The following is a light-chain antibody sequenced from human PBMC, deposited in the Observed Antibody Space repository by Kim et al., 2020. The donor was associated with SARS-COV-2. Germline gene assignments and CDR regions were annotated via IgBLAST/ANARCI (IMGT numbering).Light chain of an antibody. J-gene: IGKJ4*01. CDR3: QQRSTWPV. Sequence: SWSPGRRATLSGSASQIVSTQFAWYQQKPGQAPRLLIYDTSDRATCIPARFSGSGSGTDFTLTISSLEPEDFAVYYCQQRSTWPVFGGGTKVDIK. V-gene: IGKV3-11*01. CDR2: DTS. CDR1: QIVSTQ.